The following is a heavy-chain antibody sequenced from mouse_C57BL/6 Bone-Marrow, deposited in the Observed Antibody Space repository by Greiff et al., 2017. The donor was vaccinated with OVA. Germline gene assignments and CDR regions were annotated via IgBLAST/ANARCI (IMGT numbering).Heavy chain of an antibody. V-gene: IGHV5-4*01. CDR3: ARDRVEGYYYAMDY. CDR1: GFTFSSYA. D-gene: IGHD1-1*01. J-gene: IGHJ4*01. Sequence: DVKLVESGGGLVKPGGSLKLSCAASGFTFSSYAMSWVRQTPEKRLEWVATISDGGSYTYYPDNVKGRFTISRDNAKNNLYLQMSHLKSEDTAMYYCARDRVEGYYYAMDYWGQGTSVTVSS. CDR2: ISDGGSYT.